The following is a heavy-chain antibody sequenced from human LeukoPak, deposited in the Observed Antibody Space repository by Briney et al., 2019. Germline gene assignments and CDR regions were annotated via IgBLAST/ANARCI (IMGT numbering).Heavy chain of an antibody. Sequence: GSXYXXXXXQPAGXGLXWIVRIYTSGSTNYNPSLKPRVTISVDTSKNQFSLKLSSVTAADTAVYYCARDLIGPYYFDYWGQGTLVTVSS. CDR1: GSXY. J-gene: IGHJ4*02. CDR3: ARDLIGPYYFDY. CDR2: IYTSGST. V-gene: IGHV4-61*02.